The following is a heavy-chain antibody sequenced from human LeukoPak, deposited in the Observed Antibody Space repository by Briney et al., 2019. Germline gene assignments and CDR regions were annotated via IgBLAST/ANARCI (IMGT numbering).Heavy chain of an antibody. Sequence: GGSLRLSCAASGFTFNTFNMNWVRQAPGKVLEWVSSITSGGDYIYYADSVKGRFTISRDNAKNSLYLQMNSLRAEDTAVYYCASGAASSSWYGKYFQHWGQGTLVTVSS. CDR1: GFTFNTFN. CDR2: ITSGGDYI. V-gene: IGHV3-21*04. J-gene: IGHJ1*01. D-gene: IGHD6-13*01. CDR3: ASGAASSSWYGKYFQH.